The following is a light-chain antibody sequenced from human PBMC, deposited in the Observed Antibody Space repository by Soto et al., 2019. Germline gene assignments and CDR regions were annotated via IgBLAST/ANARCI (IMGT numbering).Light chain of an antibody. CDR2: DAS. CDR1: QGIRNY. CDR3: QQRSNWPA. Sequence: EVVLTQSPATLSLSPGERATLSCRASQGIRNYLAWYQQKPGQAPRLLIYDASNRATGIPARFSGSGSGTDFTLTISSLEPEDFAVYYCQQRSNWPAFSQGTKVEIK. J-gene: IGKJ1*01. V-gene: IGKV3-11*01.